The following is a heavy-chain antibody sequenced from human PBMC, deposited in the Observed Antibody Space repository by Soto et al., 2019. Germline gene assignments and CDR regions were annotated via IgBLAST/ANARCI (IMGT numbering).Heavy chain of an antibody. D-gene: IGHD3-10*01. J-gene: IGHJ4*02. V-gene: IGHV4-4*02. CDR1: GGSISSSNW. CDR3: ARRWGEGRVDY. Sequence: QVQLQESGPGLVKPSGTLSLTCAVSGGSISSSNWWSWVRQPQGKGLEWIGEIYHSGNTNYNPSLKSRVTMAVDQSRNQFSLKLSSVTAADTAVYYCARRWGEGRVDYWGQGTLVTVSS. CDR2: IYHSGNT.